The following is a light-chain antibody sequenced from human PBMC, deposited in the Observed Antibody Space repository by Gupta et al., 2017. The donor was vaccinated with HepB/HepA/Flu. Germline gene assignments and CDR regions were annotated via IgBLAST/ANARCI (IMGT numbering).Light chain of an antibody. J-gene: IGKJ2*01. V-gene: IGKV2-28*01. Sequence: SVMTQSPPSLLVTPGEPASMSCRSSLSFSHTNGVHYLDWYLQKPGQSSHLLIYLASNRASVVPERSTGRGSRTNFTLNISRVEADDVVIYYCMRSLEPPSTFGQGTRLDVK. CDR1: LSFSHTNGVHY. CDR3: MRSLEPPST. CDR2: LAS.